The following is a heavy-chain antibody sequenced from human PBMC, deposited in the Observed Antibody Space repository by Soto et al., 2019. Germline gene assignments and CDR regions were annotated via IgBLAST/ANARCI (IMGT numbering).Heavy chain of an antibody. Sequence: QPSGSLRLSCAASGVTFSSYGIHWFWQAQGKGLEWVAVIWYDGSNKYYADSVKGRFTISRDNSKNTLYLQMNSLRAEDTAVYYCARDSSGYYGWGAFDIWGQGTMVTVSS. V-gene: IGHV3-33*01. CDR1: GVTFSSYG. J-gene: IGHJ3*02. D-gene: IGHD3-22*01. CDR2: IWYDGSNK. CDR3: ARDSSGYYGWGAFDI.